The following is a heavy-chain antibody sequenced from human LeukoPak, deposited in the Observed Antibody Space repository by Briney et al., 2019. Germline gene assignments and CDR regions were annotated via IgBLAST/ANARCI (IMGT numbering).Heavy chain of an antibody. Sequence: GRSLRLSCAASGFTFDDYAMHWVRQAPGKGLEWVSGISWNSGSIGYADSVKGRFTISRDNAKNSLYLQMNSLRAEDTAVYYCASGVVVVTATALVFDYWGQGTLVTVSS. CDR1: GFTFDDYA. J-gene: IGHJ4*02. CDR3: ASGVVVVTATALVFDY. V-gene: IGHV3-9*01. D-gene: IGHD2-21*02. CDR2: ISWNSGSI.